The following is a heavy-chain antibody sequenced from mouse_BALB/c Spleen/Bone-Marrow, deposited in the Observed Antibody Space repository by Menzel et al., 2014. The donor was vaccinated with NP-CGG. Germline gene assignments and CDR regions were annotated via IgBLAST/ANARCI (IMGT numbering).Heavy chain of an antibody. D-gene: IGHD1-1*01. CDR3: ARGDYYYGSSRAWFAY. J-gene: IGHJ3*01. CDR1: GYTFTSYY. V-gene: IGHV1S56*01. Sequence: VQLQQSGPELVKPGASVKMSCKASGYTFTSYYIHWVKQRPGRGLEWIGWIYPGDGSTKYNEKFKGKTTLTADKSSSTAYMLLSSLTSEDSAIYFCARGDYYYGSSRAWFAYWGQGTLVTVSA. CDR2: IYPGDGST.